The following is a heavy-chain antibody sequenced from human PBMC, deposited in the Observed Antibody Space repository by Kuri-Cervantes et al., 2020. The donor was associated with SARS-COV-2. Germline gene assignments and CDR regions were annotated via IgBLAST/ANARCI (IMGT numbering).Heavy chain of an antibody. CDR2: IRSKAYGGTT. CDR3: TRDRRLTMIVVAPDY. J-gene: IGHJ4*02. CDR1: GFTFGDYA. Sequence: GGSLRLSCTASGFTFGDYAMSWVRQAPGKGLEWVGFIRSKAYGGTTEYAASVKGRFTISRDDSKSIAYLQMNSLKTEDAAVYYCTRDRRLTMIVVAPDYWGQGTLVTVSS. V-gene: IGHV3-49*04. D-gene: IGHD3-22*01.